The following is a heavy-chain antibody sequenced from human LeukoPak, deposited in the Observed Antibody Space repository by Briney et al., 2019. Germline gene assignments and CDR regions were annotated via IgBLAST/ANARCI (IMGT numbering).Heavy chain of an antibody. V-gene: IGHV3-48*02. CDR1: GFTFSSYS. CDR3: ARESRTVYASAFDI. J-gene: IGHJ3*02. CDR2: ITSSGSTI. D-gene: IGHD2-8*01. Sequence: GGSLRLSCATSGFTFSSYSMNWVRQAPGKGLEWVSYITSSGSTIYYADSVKGRFTISRDNAKNSLYLQMNSLRDEDTAVYYCARESRTVYASAFDICGQGTLVTVSS.